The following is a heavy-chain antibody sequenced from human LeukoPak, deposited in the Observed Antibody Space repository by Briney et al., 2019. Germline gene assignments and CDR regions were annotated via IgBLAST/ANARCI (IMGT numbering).Heavy chain of an antibody. D-gene: IGHD1-1*01. Sequence: GGSLRLSCAASGFTFDDYAMHWVRQTPGKGLEYVSAISAKGDRTYYADSVKGRFTISRDTSKNTLYLQMGSLRAEDMAVYYCARIGDNDAFDIWGQGTVVTVSS. V-gene: IGHV3-64*02. CDR3: ARIGDNDAFDI. CDR1: GFTFDDYA. J-gene: IGHJ3*02. CDR2: ISAKGDRT.